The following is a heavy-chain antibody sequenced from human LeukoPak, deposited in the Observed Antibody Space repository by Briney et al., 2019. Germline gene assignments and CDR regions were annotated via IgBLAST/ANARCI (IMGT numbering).Heavy chain of an antibody. J-gene: IGHJ5*02. CDR3: ARHVGFITMVRGVINNNWFDP. D-gene: IGHD3-10*01. V-gene: IGHV4-59*08. Sequence: SETLSLTCTVSGGSISSYYWSWIRQPPGKGLEWIGYIYYSGSTKYNPSLKSRVTMSVDTSKNQFSLKLSSVTAADTAVYYCARHVGFITMVRGVINNNWFDPWGQGTLVTVSS. CDR1: GGSISSYY. CDR2: IYYSGST.